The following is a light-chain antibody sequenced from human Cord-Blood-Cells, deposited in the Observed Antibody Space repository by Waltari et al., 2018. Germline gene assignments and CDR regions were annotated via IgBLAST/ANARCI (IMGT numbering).Light chain of an antibody. J-gene: IGKJ1*01. CDR1: QSVLYSSNNKNY. V-gene: IGKV4-1*01. Sequence: DIVMTQSPDSLAVSLGERATINCKSRQSVLYSSNNKNYLAWYQQKPGQPPKLLIYWASSRECGVPDRFSGSGSGTDFTLTISSLQAEDVAVYYCQQYYSTPTFGQGTKVEIK. CDR2: WAS. CDR3: QQYYSTPT.